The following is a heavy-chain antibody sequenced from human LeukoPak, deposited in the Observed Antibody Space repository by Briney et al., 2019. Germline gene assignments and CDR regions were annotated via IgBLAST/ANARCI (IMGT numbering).Heavy chain of an antibody. J-gene: IGHJ4*02. V-gene: IGHV1-2*02. CDR3: ARLSSSWSKEFDY. CDR2: INPNSGGT. D-gene: IGHD6-13*01. CDR1: VYTFTGYY. Sequence: ASVKVSCKASVYTFTGYYMHWVRQAPGQGLEWMGWINPNSGGTNYAQKFQGRVTMTRDTSISTAYMELSRLRSDDTAVYYCARLSSSWSKEFDYWGQGTLVTVSS.